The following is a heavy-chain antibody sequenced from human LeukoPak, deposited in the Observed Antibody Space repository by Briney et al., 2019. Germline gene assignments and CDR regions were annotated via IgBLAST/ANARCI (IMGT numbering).Heavy chain of an antibody. Sequence: GGSLRLSCAASGFTFSNYWMSWVRQAPGKGLEWVANIKQDGSEKDYVDFMKGRFTISRDNAKNSLYLQMNSLRAEDTAVYYCARYDDYDFWSGSGYYFDYWGQGTLVTVSS. V-gene: IGHV3-7*03. CDR3: ARYDDYDFWSGSGYYFDY. CDR1: GFTFSNYW. D-gene: IGHD3-3*01. CDR2: IKQDGSEK. J-gene: IGHJ4*02.